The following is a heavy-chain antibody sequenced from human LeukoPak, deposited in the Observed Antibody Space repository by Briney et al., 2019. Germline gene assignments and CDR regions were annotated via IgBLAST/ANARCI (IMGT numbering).Heavy chain of an antibody. J-gene: IGHJ4*02. CDR2: IKSKTDGGTT. Sequence: GGSLRLSCAASGFISDDYGMSWVRQAPGKGLEWVGRIKSKTDGGTTDYAAPVKGRFTISRDDSKNTLYLHMNSLKPEDTGIYYCTTAGSDSSGWKWRYYFDYWGQGTLVTVSS. D-gene: IGHD6-19*01. V-gene: IGHV3-15*01. CDR1: GFISDDYG. CDR3: TTAGSDSSGWKWRYYFDY.